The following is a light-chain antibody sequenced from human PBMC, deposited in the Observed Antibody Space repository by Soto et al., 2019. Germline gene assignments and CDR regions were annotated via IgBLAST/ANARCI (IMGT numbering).Light chain of an antibody. V-gene: IGKV3-20*01. CDR1: QSVSSSY. Sequence: EIAMTQSPSTLSVSPVERFTLSCMASQSVSSSYLAWYQQKPGQAPRLLIYGASSRATGIPDRFSGSGSGTDFTLTISRLEPEDFAIYYCQQYGNSRGTFGQGTKVDI. J-gene: IGKJ1*01. CDR2: GAS. CDR3: QQYGNSRGT.